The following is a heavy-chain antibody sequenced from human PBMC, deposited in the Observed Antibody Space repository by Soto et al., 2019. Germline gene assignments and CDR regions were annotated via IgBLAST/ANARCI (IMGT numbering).Heavy chain of an antibody. CDR1: GGSISSSSYY. CDR2: IYYSGST. J-gene: IGHJ4*02. Sequence: LSLTCTVSGGSISSSSYYWGWIRQPPGKGLEWIGSIYYSGSTYYNPSLKSRVTISVDTSKNQFSLKLSSVTAADTAVYYCASRYYDTLTGYFGWGQGTLVTVSS. D-gene: IGHD3-9*01. V-gene: IGHV4-39*01. CDR3: ASRYYDTLTGYFG.